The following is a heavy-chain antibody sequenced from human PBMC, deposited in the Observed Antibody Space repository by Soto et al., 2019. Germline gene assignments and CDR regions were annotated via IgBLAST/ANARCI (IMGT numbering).Heavy chain of an antibody. CDR1: GYTFTSYD. CDR2: MNPNSGNT. J-gene: IGHJ4*02. D-gene: IGHD3-22*01. CDR3: ARVIFFGSRYSSGYSDY. V-gene: IGHV1-8*01. Sequence: QVQLVQSGAEVKKPGASVKVSCKASGYTFTSYDINWVRQATGQGLEWMGWMNPNSGNTGYAQKFQGRVTMTRNTSLSRAYMELSSLRSEDTAVYYCARVIFFGSRYSSGYSDYWGQGTLVTVSS.